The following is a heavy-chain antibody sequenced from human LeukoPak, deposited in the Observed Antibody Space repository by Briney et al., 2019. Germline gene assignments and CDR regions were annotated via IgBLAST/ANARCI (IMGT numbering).Heavy chain of an antibody. CDR2: IYTSGST. J-gene: IGHJ4*02. CDR3: SRDRVRDYFDS. V-gene: IGHV4-4*07. D-gene: IGHD3-10*01. Sequence: PSETLSLTCTVSGGSISGYSWSWIRQPAGKGLEWIGRIYTSGSTNYNPSLKSRVTMPVDTSKNHYSLKLSSVTAADTAVYYCSRDRVRDYFDSCGQGTLVTVSS. CDR1: GGSISGYS.